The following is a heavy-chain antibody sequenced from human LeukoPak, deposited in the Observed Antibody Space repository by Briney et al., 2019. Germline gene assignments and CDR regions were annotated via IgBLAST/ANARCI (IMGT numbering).Heavy chain of an antibody. Sequence: SQTLSLTCAISGDSVSSNSAAWNWIRQSPSRGLEWLGRTYYRSKWYNDYAVSVKSRITINPDTSKNQFSLQLNSVTPEDTAVYYCARDLGYCSCGSCYFWNWFDPWGQGTLVTVSS. V-gene: IGHV6-1*01. D-gene: IGHD2-15*01. CDR2: TYYRSKWYN. J-gene: IGHJ5*02. CDR3: ARDLGYCSCGSCYFWNWFDP. CDR1: GDSVSSNSAA.